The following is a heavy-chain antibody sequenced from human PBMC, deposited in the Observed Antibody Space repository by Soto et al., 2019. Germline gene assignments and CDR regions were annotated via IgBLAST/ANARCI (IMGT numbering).Heavy chain of an antibody. J-gene: IGHJ4*02. CDR2: IYYSGST. Sequence: SETLSLTCTVSGGSISSGGYYWSWIRQHPGKGLEWIGYIYYSGSTYHNPSLKSRVTISVDTSKNQFSLKLSSVTAADTAVYYCARVSFGDVDTAIGPYFDYWGQGTLVTVSS. D-gene: IGHD5-18*01. CDR3: ARVSFGDVDTAIGPYFDY. CDR1: GGSISSGGYY. V-gene: IGHV4-31*03.